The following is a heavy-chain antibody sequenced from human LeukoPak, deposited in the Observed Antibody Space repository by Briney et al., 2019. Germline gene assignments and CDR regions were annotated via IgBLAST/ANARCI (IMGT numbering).Heavy chain of an antibody. Sequence: GGSLRLSCAASGFTFSSYWMSWVRQAPGKGLEWVANIKQDGSEKYYVDSVKGRFTISRDNAKNSLYLQMNSLRAEDTAVYYCARDFQRFGYYYMDVWGKGTTVTVSS. CDR3: ARDFQRFGYYYMDV. V-gene: IGHV3-7*01. CDR2: IKQDGSEK. D-gene: IGHD3-16*01. J-gene: IGHJ6*03. CDR1: GFTFSSYW.